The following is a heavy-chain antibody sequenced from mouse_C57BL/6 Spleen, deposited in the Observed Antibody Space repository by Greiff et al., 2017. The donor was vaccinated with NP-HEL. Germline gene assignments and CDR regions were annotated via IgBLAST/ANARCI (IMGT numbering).Heavy chain of an antibody. J-gene: IGHJ4*01. CDR1: GYAFSSSW. CDR2: IYPGDGDT. D-gene: IGHD4-1*02. V-gene: IGHV1-82*01. CDR3: ARDQLGRGYAMDY. Sequence: VQLQQSGPELVKPGASVKISCKASGYAFSSSWMNWVKQRPGKGLEWIGRIYPGDGDTNYNGKFKGKATLTADKSSSTAYMQLSSLTSEDSAVYFFARDQLGRGYAMDYWGQGTSVTVSS.